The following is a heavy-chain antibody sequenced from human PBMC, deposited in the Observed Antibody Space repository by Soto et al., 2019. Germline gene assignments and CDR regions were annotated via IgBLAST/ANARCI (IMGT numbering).Heavy chain of an antibody. CDR1: GFTFSSYA. CDR3: AKGPHSSGWHYFDY. V-gene: IGHV3-23*01. J-gene: IGHJ4*02. Sequence: GGSLRLSCAASGFTFSSYAMSWVRQAPGKGLEWVSTVSGSGGNTYYADSVKGRFTISRDNSENTLYVQMISLRAEDMALYYCAKGPHSSGWHYFDYWGQGTLVTVSS. CDR2: VSGSGGNT. D-gene: IGHD6-19*01.